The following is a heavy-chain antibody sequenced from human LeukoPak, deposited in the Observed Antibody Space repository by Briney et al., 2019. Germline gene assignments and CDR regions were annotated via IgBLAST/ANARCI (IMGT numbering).Heavy chain of an antibody. CDR1: GFTFSSYG. CDR2: IRYDGSNK. J-gene: IGHJ4*02. V-gene: IGHV3-30*02. CDR3: AKDFVVVPGNVNYFDY. D-gene: IGHD2-21*02. Sequence: HGGSLRLSCAASGFTFSSYGMHWVRQAPGKGLEWVAFIRYDGSNKYYADSVKGRFTISRDNSKNTLYVQMKSLRAEDTAVYYCAKDFVVVPGNVNYFDYWGQGTLVTVSS.